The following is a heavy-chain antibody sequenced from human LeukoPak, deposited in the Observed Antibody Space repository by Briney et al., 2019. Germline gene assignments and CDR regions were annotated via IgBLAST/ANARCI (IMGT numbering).Heavy chain of an antibody. CDR2: ITSGSTTI. Sequence: GGSLRLSCAASGFSFSTYAMSWVRQAPGTGLEWVSYITSGSTTIYYEDSVKGRFTISRDNAKNSLYLQMNSLRAEDTAVYYCARGSDVSDYWGQGTLVTVSS. D-gene: IGHD2-15*01. CDR1: GFSFSTYA. J-gene: IGHJ4*02. V-gene: IGHV3-48*01. CDR3: ARGSDVSDY.